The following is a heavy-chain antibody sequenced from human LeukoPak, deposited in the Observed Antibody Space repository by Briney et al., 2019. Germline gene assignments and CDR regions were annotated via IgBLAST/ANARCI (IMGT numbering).Heavy chain of an antibody. J-gene: IGHJ4*02. Sequence: GGSLRLSCAASGFTFSTYAMSWVRQAPGKGLEWVSAISANGGSTFYADSVKGRFTVSRDSSKDTLYLQMNSLRAEDTAVYFCVRKALGYRLGYGDYWGQGALVTASS. CDR1: GFTFSTYA. CDR2: ISANGGST. D-gene: IGHD5-12*01. CDR3: VRKALGYRLGYGDY. V-gene: IGHV3-23*01.